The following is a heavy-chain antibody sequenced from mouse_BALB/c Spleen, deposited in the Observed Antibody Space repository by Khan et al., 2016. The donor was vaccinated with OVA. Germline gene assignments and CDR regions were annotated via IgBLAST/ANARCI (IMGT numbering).Heavy chain of an antibody. CDR1: GFTFSDYY. J-gene: IGHJ3*01. CDR3: ARAGYGGVAY. V-gene: IGHV5-4*02. D-gene: IGHD1-1*02. CDR2: ISDGGSYT. Sequence: EVQLVESGGGLVKPGGSLKLSCEASGFTFSDYYMYWVRQTPGKRLEWVANISDGGSYTYYTDSVKGRFTMYRDNAKNNLYLQMSSLKSEDTARYYCARAGYGGVAYWGQGTLVTVSA.